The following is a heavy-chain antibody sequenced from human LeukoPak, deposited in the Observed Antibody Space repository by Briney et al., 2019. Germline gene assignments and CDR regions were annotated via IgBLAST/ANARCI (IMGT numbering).Heavy chain of an antibody. Sequence: GGSLKLSWAASVFTCVDYAMPWVRHAPGNCLAYVLGLTWNSGSTGYADSVKGRFTMSRVYFNNSLYMAMSSLRAEDMALYYCAKDIGAAGPSYYFDSWGQGTLVTVSS. CDR1: VFTCVDYA. D-gene: IGHD6-13*01. CDR2: LTWNSGST. CDR3: AKDIGAAGPSYYFDS. J-gene: IGHJ4*02. V-gene: IGHV3-9*03.